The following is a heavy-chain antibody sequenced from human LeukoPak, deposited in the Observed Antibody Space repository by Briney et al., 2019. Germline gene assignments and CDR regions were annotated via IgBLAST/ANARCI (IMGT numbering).Heavy chain of an antibody. CDR1: GFTFSSYS. CDR2: ISSTGSTI. D-gene: IGHD6-6*01. Sequence: GGSLRLSCAASGFTFSSYSMNWVRQAPGKGLEWVSYISSTGSTIYYADSVRGRFTISRDNAKISLYLQMNSLRAEDTAVYYCARGSYSSSNYFDYWGQGTLVTVSS. J-gene: IGHJ4*02. V-gene: IGHV3-48*01. CDR3: ARGSYSSSNYFDY.